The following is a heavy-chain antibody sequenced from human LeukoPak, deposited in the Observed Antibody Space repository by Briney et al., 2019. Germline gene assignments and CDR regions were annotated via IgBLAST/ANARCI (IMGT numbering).Heavy chain of an antibody. D-gene: IGHD2-21*02. CDR2: IYTSGST. J-gene: IGHJ3*02. V-gene: IGHV4-4*07. CDR3: ARRVVVTAIRRDAFDI. Sequence: SETLSLTCTVSGGSISSYYWSWIRQPAGKGLEWIGRIYTSGSTNYNPSLKSRVTMSVDTSKNQFSLKLSSVTAADTAVYYCARRVVVTAIRRDAFDIWGQGTMVTVSS. CDR1: GGSISSYY.